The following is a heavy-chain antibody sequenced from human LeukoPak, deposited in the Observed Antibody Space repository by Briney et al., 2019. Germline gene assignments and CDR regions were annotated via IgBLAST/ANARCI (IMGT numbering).Heavy chain of an antibody. CDR1: GYTFTSYY. Sequence: ASVKVSCKASGYTFTSYYMHWVRQAPGQGLEWMGIINPSGGSTSYAQKSQGRVTMTRDTSTSTVYMELSSLRSEDTAVYYCARDLNWNGLNDAFDIWGQGTMVTVSS. CDR2: INPSGGST. V-gene: IGHV1-46*01. J-gene: IGHJ3*02. CDR3: ARDLNWNGLNDAFDI. D-gene: IGHD1-1*01.